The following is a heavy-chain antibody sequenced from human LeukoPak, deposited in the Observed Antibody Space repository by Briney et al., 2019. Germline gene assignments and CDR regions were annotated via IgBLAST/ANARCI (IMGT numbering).Heavy chain of an antibody. D-gene: IGHD4-17*01. Sequence: GGSLGLSCAASGFTFSSYAMSWVRQAPGKGLEWVSAISGSGGSTYYADSVKGRFTISRDNSKNTLYLQMNSLRAEDTAVYYCAKPFTVTTFLEFDYWGQGTLVTVSS. CDR2: ISGSGGST. J-gene: IGHJ4*02. V-gene: IGHV3-23*01. CDR3: AKPFTVTTFLEFDY. CDR1: GFTFSSYA.